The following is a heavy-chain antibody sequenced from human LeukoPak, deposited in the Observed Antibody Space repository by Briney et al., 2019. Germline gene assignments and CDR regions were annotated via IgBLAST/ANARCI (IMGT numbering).Heavy chain of an antibody. V-gene: IGHV1-2*02. CDR2: IKPSSGDT. Sequence: ASVKVSCKASGYTFTGYYMHWVRQAPGQGGLEWMGWIKPSSGDTKYAQKFQGRVTMTRDTSISTAFMELSRLTSDDSAIYYCATNPGYGDYTYHYYYYYMDVWGNGTTVTVSS. D-gene: IGHD4-17*01. CDR3: ATNPGYGDYTYHYYYYYMDV. CDR1: GYTFTGYY. J-gene: IGHJ6*03.